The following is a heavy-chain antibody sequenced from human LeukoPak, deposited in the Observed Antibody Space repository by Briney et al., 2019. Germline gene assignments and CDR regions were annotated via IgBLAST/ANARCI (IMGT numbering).Heavy chain of an antibody. CDR1: GYTFTSYG. Sequence: ASVKVSCKASGYTFTSYGISWVRQAPGQGLEWMGWINPNSGGTNYAQKFQGRVTMTRDTSISTAYMELSRLRSDDTAVYYCARADRINYYYMDVWGKGTTVTVSS. V-gene: IGHV1-2*02. J-gene: IGHJ6*03. D-gene: IGHD3-16*01. CDR2: INPNSGGT. CDR3: ARADRINYYYMDV.